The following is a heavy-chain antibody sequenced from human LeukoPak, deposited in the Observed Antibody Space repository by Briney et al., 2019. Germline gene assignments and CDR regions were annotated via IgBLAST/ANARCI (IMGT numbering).Heavy chain of an antibody. Sequence: SETLSLTCTVSGGSISSYYWSWIRQLPGKGLEWIGYVYYSGSTNYNPSLKSRVTISVDTSKNQFSLKLSSVTAADTAVYYCARAGAAAGKNWLDPWGQGALVTVSS. CDR1: GGSISSYY. J-gene: IGHJ5*02. CDR3: ARAGAAAGKNWLDP. D-gene: IGHD6-13*01. V-gene: IGHV4-59*01. CDR2: VYYSGST.